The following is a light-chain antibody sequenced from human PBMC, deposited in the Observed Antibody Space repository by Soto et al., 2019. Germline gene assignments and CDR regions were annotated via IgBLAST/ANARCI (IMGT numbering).Light chain of an antibody. Sequence: DIVMTQSPDSLAVSLGERATIKCKSSQSVLYSSNNKNYLAWYQQKPGQPPKLLIYWASTRESGVPDRFSGSGSGTDFTLTISGLQAEDVAVYYCQQYYSTPFTFGPGTKVDIK. CDR3: QQYYSTPFT. CDR2: WAS. J-gene: IGKJ3*01. V-gene: IGKV4-1*01. CDR1: QSVLYSSNNKNY.